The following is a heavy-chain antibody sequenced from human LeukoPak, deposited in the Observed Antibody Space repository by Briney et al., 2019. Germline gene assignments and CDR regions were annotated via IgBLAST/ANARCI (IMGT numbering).Heavy chain of an antibody. CDR2: IYTSGST. Sequence: SETLSLTCTVSGGSISSGSYYWSWIRQPAGKGLEWIGRIYTSGSTNYNPSLKSRVTISVDTSKNQFSLKLSSVTAADTAVYYCARDLGGWLDPWGQGTLVTVSS. V-gene: IGHV4-61*02. J-gene: IGHJ5*02. D-gene: IGHD3-10*01. CDR1: GGSISSGSYY. CDR3: ARDLGGWLDP.